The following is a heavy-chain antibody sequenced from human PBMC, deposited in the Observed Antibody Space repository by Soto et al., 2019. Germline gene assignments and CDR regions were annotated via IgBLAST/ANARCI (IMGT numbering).Heavy chain of an antibody. V-gene: IGHV1-69*13. CDR2: IIPIFGTA. J-gene: IGHJ5*02. CDR3: ARSRPGPPTSINWFDP. Sequence: SVKVSCNASGGAFSSYAISWVRQAPGQGLEWMGGIIPIFGTANYAQKFQGRVTITADESTSTAYMELSSLRSEDTAVYYCARSRPGPPTSINWFDPWGQGTLVTSPQ. CDR1: GGAFSSYA.